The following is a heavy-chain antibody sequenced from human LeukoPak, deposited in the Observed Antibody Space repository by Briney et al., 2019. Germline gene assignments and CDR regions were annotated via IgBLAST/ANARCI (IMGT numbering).Heavy chain of an antibody. CDR2: ISSSSTYT. CDR1: GFSFSSYS. V-gene: IGHV3-21*01. J-gene: IGHJ4*02. CDR3: ARVGYCSGGSCYYFDY. Sequence: PGGSLKLSCAASGFSFSSYSVNWVRHAPGKGLERGSSISSSSTYTHYADSVKGRFTISRDNAKNSLYLQMNSLRAEDTAVYYCARVGYCSGGSCYYFDYWGQGTLVTVSS. D-gene: IGHD2-15*01.